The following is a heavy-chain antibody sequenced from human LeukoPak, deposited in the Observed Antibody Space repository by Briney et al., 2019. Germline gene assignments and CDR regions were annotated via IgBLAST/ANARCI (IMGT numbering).Heavy chain of an antibody. CDR1: GGSISSGGYY. CDR2: IYHSGST. J-gene: IGHJ4*02. V-gene: IGHV4-30-2*01. D-gene: IGHD3-10*01. Sequence: SQTLSLTCTVSGGSISSGGYYWSWIRQPPGKGLEWIGYIYHSGSTYYNPSLKSRVTISVDRSKNQFSLKLSSVTAADTAVYYCVNMVRGVILYWGQGTLVTVSS. CDR3: VNMVRGVILY.